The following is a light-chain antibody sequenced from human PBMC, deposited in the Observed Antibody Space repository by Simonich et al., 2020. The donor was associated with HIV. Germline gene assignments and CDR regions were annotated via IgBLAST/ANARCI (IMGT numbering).Light chain of an antibody. CDR1: KSVVYSSNNTNY. Sequence: DIVMTQSPDSLAVSLGERANISCKSSKSVVYSSNNTNYLAWYQQKPGQPPKLLIYWASTRESGVSDRFSGRGSGTDFTLTISSLQAEDVAVYYCQQYYDTPYTFGQGTKLEIK. CDR3: QQYYDTPYT. J-gene: IGKJ2*01. V-gene: IGKV4-1*01. CDR2: WAS.